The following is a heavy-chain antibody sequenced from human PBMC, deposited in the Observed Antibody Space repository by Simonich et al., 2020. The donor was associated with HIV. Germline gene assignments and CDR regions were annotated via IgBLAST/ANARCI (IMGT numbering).Heavy chain of an antibody. CDR1: GGSFSGYY. D-gene: IGHD6-13*01. V-gene: IGHV4-34*01. J-gene: IGHJ1*01. Sequence: QVQLQQWGAGLLKPSETLSLTCAVYGGSFSGYYWSWIRQPPGKGLEWIGEINHSGRTNYNPSLKGRFTISVATSKNQFSLKLSSVTAADTAVYYCARLTAGGLGEYFQHWGQGTLVTVSS. CDR3: ARLTAGGLGEYFQH. CDR2: INHSGRT.